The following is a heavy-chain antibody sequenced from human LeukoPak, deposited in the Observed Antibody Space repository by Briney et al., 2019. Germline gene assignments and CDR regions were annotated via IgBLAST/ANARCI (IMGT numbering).Heavy chain of an antibody. Sequence: GGSLRLSCAASGFTFSNYWVHWVRQAPGKGLAWVSRINRDGSTTKYADSVKGRFTVSRDNAKNTLNLQMNSLRAEDTAVYYCARDKKSGESSEIDYWGQGTLVTVSS. CDR1: GFTFSNYW. V-gene: IGHV3-74*03. CDR2: INRDGSTT. J-gene: IGHJ4*02. CDR3: ARDKKSGESSEIDY. D-gene: IGHD3-10*01.